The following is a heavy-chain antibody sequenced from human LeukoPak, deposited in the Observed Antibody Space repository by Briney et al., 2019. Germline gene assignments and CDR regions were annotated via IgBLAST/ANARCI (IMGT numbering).Heavy chain of an antibody. CDR2: VSSSSSYT. Sequence: GGSLRLSCAASGFTFSDYYMSWIRQAPGKGLEWVSYVSSSSSYTNSADSVKGRFTISRDNAKNSLYLQMNSLRAEDTAVYYCARDEGYCSGGSCYSNYWGQGTLVTVSS. D-gene: IGHD2-15*01. CDR1: GFTFSDYY. V-gene: IGHV3-11*06. J-gene: IGHJ4*02. CDR3: ARDEGYCSGGSCYSNY.